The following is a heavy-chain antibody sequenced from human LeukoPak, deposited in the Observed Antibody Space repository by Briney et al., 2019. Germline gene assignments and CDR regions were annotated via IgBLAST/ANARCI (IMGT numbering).Heavy chain of an antibody. CDR2: IKKAGSEK. CDR3: ARDTLYGSGRYYTVKCYYYMDV. D-gene: IGHD3-10*01. Sequence: GGSLRLPCAASGFTFSSYWMSWVRQAQGKGLEWVANIKKAGSEKYYVDSVRGRFTISRDNAQHSLSLQMNSLRAEDTAVYYGARDTLYGSGRYYTVKCYYYMDVWGKRTTVTVSS. J-gene: IGHJ6*03. V-gene: IGHV3-7*03. CDR1: GFTFSSYW.